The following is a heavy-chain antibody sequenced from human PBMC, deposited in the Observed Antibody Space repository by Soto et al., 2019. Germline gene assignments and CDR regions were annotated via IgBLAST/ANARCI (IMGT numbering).Heavy chain of an antibody. CDR1: GFSLSHIRVG. V-gene: IGHV2-26*01. CDR2: VFSNDAK. CDR3: ARIERYSTYGYFDF. J-gene: IGHJ4*02. Sequence: QVTLKESGPVLVKPTETLTLTCTVSGFSLSHIRVGVGWIRQPPGKALEWLAHVFSNDAKSYSPSLKGRLTISRDTFRSQVVLTMTNVDPVDTATYFCARIERYSTYGYFDFWGQGTLVTVSS. D-gene: IGHD1-26*01.